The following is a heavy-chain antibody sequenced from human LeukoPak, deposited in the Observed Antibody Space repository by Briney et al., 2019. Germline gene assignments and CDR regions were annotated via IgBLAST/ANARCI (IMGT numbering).Heavy chain of an antibody. CDR3: TRVIVAVPGYFDYFDF. Sequence: SGGSLRLSCAASGFTFSNYYMRWIRQAPGKGLEWVANMNEDGSNKWHLGSVKGRFTVSRDNARNSLYLQMNSLRAEDTAVYYCTRVIVAVPGYFDYFDFWGQGALVTVSS. D-gene: IGHD6-19*01. J-gene: IGHJ4*02. CDR2: MNEDGSNK. V-gene: IGHV3-7*01. CDR1: GFTFSNYY.